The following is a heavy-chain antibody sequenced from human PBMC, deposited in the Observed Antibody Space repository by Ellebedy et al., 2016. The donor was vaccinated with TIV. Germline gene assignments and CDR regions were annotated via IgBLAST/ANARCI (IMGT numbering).Heavy chain of an antibody. Sequence: SETLSLTCTVSGGSISSSNYFWYWGWIRQPPGKGLEWIGSIYYSGSTYYNPSLKSRVTISVDTSRNQFSLMLASVTAADTAIYYCARVSTLLPELGMVRGRFDPWGQGALVTVSS. J-gene: IGHJ5*02. CDR1: GGSISSSNYFWY. CDR3: ARVSTLLPELGMVRGRFDP. D-gene: IGHD3-10*01. CDR2: IYYSGST. V-gene: IGHV4-39*07.